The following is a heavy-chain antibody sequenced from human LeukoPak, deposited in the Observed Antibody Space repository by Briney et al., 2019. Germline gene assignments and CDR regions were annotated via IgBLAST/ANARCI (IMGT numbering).Heavy chain of an antibody. CDR3: ARFPYSNYDNSDY. J-gene: IGHJ4*02. D-gene: IGHD4-11*01. V-gene: IGHV4-59*08. CDR2: IYYSGST. Sequence: SETLSLTWAVSGGSIISSYGSWIRQPPGKGLGWIGYIYYSGSTNYNPSLKSRVTISVDTSKNQFSLKLSSVTAADTAVYYCARFPYSNYDNSDYWGQGTLVTVSS. CDR1: GGSIISSY.